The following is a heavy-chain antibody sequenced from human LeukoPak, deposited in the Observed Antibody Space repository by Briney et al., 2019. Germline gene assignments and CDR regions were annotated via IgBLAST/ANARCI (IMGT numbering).Heavy chain of an antibody. D-gene: IGHD5-12*01. CDR3: ARDGSGYDYGFDY. V-gene: IGHV4-59*01. Sequence: SETLSLTCTVSGGSISSYYWSWIRQPPGKGLEWIGYIYYSGSTNYNPSLKSRVTISVDTSKNRFSLKLSSVTAADTAVYYCARDGSGYDYGFDYWGQGTPVTVSS. CDR2: IYYSGST. J-gene: IGHJ4*02. CDR1: GGSISSYY.